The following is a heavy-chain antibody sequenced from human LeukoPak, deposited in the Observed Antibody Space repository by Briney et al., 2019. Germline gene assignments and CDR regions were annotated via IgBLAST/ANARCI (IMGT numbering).Heavy chain of an antibody. Sequence: GGSLRLSCAPSGFSVSSNYMSWVRQAPGKGLEWVSVIYSGGSEYYADSVKGRFTISRDNFKNRLYLQMNSLRAEDTAVYYCARDMAGDYYDSGSYGYFDYWGQGTLVTVSS. V-gene: IGHV3-66*01. J-gene: IGHJ4*02. CDR2: IYSGGSE. CDR3: ARDMAGDYYDSGSYGYFDY. D-gene: IGHD3-22*01. CDR1: GFSVSSNY.